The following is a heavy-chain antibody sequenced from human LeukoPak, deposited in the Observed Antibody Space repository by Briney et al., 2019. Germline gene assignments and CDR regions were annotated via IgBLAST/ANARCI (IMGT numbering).Heavy chain of an antibody. J-gene: IGHJ4*02. CDR1: GHTFTGYY. V-gene: IGHV1-2*02. D-gene: IGHD2-2*01. CDR3: ARGVVVPAAGLYYFDY. CDR2: INPNSGGT. Sequence: ASVKVSCKASGHTFTGYYMHWVRQAPGQGLEWMGWINPNSGGTNYAQKFQGRVTMTRDTSISTAYMELSRLRSDDTAVYYCARGVVVPAAGLYYFDYWGQGTLVTVSS.